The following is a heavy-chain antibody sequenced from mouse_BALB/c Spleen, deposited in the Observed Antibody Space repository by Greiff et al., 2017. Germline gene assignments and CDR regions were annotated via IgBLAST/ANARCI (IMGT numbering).Heavy chain of an antibody. CDR1: GYTFTSYW. V-gene: IGHV1-69*02. J-gene: IGHJ3*01. CDR2: IDPSDSYT. D-gene: IGHD2-4*01. Sequence: QVQLKQPGAELVKPGASVKLSCKASGYTFTSYWMHWVKQRPGQGLEWIGEIDPSDSYTNYNQKFKGKATLTVDKSSSTAYMQLSSLTSEDSAVYYCATYYDFFAYWGQGTLVTVSA. CDR3: ATYYDFFAY.